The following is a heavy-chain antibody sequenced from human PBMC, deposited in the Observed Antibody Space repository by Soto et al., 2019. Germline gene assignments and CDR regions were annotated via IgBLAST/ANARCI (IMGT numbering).Heavy chain of an antibody. CDR2: IFYSGTT. J-gene: IGHJ3*02. D-gene: IGHD4-4*01. CDR1: RGSISRYY. CDR3: ARDQSRAQSHHDAIDI. Sequence: SETLSLTCIVSRGSISRYYWSWIRQTPGKGLEWIGYIFYSGTTHYNPSLKSRLTMSVDPSKNQSSLKLSAVTAAATAVYYCARDQSRAQSHHDAIDIWGRGTMVAVSS. V-gene: IGHV4-59*01.